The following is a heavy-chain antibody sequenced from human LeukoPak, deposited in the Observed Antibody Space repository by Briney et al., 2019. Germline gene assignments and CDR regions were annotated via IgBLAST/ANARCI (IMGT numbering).Heavy chain of an antibody. J-gene: IGHJ4*02. Sequence: SETLSLTCAVYGGSFSGYYWSWIRQPPGKGLEWIGYIYYSGSTNYNPSLKSRVTISVDTSKNQFSLKLSSVTAADTAVYYCAREFEMAFDYWGQGTLVTVFS. D-gene: IGHD3-10*01. CDR1: GGSFSGYY. V-gene: IGHV4-59*01. CDR3: AREFEMAFDY. CDR2: IYYSGST.